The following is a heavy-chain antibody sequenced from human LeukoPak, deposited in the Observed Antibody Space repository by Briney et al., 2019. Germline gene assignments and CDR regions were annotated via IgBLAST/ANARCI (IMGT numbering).Heavy chain of an antibody. D-gene: IGHD5-18*01. CDR2: INGGDGDT. V-gene: IGHV1-3*01. CDR3: ARVALAGSRIHLLDN. J-gene: IGHJ4*02. CDR1: GYTFITYA. Sequence: ASVKVSCKASGYTFITYAIHWVRQAPGQRPEWMGWINGGDGDTRYSQNFQDRVTITRDTSISTAYMELTSLTSDDTAMYFCARVALAGSRIHLLDNWGQGTLVTVSS.